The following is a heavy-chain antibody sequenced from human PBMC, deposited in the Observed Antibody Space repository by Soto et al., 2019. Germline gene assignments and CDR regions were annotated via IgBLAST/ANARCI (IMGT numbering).Heavy chain of an antibody. Sequence: SETLSLTCTVSGGSISSSSYYWGWIRQPPGKGLEWIGSIYYSGSTYYNPSLKSRVTISVDTSKNQFSLKLSSVTAADTAVYYCARHAYSSSWYGPHQYFLDYPGQRTLVPVSS. CDR3: ARHAYSSSWYGPHQYFLDY. CDR2: IYYSGST. D-gene: IGHD6-13*01. J-gene: IGHJ4*02. CDR1: GGSISSSSYY. V-gene: IGHV4-39*01.